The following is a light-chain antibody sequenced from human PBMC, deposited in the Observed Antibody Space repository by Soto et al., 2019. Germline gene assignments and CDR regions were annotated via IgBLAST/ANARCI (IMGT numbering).Light chain of an antibody. CDR3: QQSYSTSRT. CDR1: QSISSY. CDR2: AAS. Sequence: DIQMTQSPSSLSASVGDRVTITCRASQSISSYLNWYQQKPGKAPRLLIYAASSLQSGVPSRFSGSGSGTDSTLTISSLQPEDFETYHCQQSYSTSRTFGPGTKVDIX. V-gene: IGKV1-39*01. J-gene: IGKJ1*01.